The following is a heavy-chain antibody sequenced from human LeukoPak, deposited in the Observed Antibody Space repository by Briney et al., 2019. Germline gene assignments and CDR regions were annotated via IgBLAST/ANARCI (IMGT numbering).Heavy chain of an antibody. V-gene: IGHV4-59*08. J-gene: IGHJ4*02. Sequence: PSETLSLTCSVSGGSMGTYYWTWVRQPPGKGLEWIGYIYYRGSTNYNPSLKSRVTISEDTAKNQFSLKLTSVTAADTAVHYCARHGAIPEYWGQGSLVIVSS. D-gene: IGHD2-21*01. CDR2: IYYRGST. CDR1: GGSMGTYY. CDR3: ARHGAIPEY.